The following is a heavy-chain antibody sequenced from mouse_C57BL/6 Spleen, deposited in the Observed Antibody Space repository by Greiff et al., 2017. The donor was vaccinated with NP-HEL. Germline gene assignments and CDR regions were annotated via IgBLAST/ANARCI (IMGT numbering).Heavy chain of an antibody. CDR1: GYTFTSYW. CDR2: IYPGNSDT. CDR3: TRGYYGNLAWFAY. Sequence: VQLQQSGTVLARPGASVKMSCKTSGYTFTSYWMHWVKQRPGQGLEWIGAIYPGNSDTSYNQKCKGKAKLTAVTSASTAYMELSSLTNEDSAVYYCTRGYYGNLAWFAYWGQGTLVTVSA. J-gene: IGHJ3*01. D-gene: IGHD2-1*01. V-gene: IGHV1-5*01.